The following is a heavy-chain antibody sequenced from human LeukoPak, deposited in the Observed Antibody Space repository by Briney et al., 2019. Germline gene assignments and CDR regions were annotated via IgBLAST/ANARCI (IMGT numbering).Heavy chain of an antibody. D-gene: IGHD1-7*01. CDR3: ARGRVGWNYYYYYYYMDV. V-gene: IGHV3-48*03. CDR2: ISGSGSII. Sequence: PGGSLRLSCAASGFTFSSFEMIWVRQAPGTGLEWVSSISGSGSIIHYADSVKGRFTISRDNAKNSLYLQMNSLRAEDTAVYYCARGRVGWNYYYYYYYMDVWGKGTTVTVSS. CDR1: GFTFSSFE. J-gene: IGHJ6*03.